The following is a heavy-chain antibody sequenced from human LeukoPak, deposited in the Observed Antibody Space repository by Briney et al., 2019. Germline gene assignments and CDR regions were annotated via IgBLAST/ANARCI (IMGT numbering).Heavy chain of an antibody. CDR2: FYVGVGH. J-gene: IGHJ6*03. Sequence: PSETLSLTCSVSGGSMYSNYWSWIRQTAGKGLEWIGRFYVGVGHNYNPSFKSRVTMSVDTSKNQLVLKLSAVTAADTAVYYCARMRPYDSTGYSPGHYMDVWGKGTTVTVYS. CDR3: ARMRPYDSTGYSPGHYMDV. CDR1: GGSMYSNY. D-gene: IGHD3-22*01. V-gene: IGHV4-4*07.